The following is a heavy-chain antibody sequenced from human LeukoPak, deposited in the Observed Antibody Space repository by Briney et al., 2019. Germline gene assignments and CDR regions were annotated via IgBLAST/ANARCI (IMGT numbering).Heavy chain of an antibody. J-gene: IGHJ4*02. Sequence: PGGSLRLSCAASGSSFSSFWMTWVRQAPGKGLEWVSSISSSSSYIYYADSVKGRFTISRDNAKNSLYLQMNSLRAEDTAVYYCARAATGYCSGGSCYSFDYWGQGTLVTVSS. D-gene: IGHD2-15*01. V-gene: IGHV3-21*01. CDR1: GSSFSSFW. CDR2: ISSSSSYI. CDR3: ARAATGYCSGGSCYSFDY.